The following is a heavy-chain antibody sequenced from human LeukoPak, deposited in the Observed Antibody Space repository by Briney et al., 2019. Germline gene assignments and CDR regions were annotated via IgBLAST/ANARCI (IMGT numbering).Heavy chain of an antibody. D-gene: IGHD1-26*01. CDR2: INPNSGGT. CDR3: ARERSYRLLNAFDI. V-gene: IGHV1-2*02. CDR1: GYTFTGYY. J-gene: IGHJ3*02. Sequence: ASVKVSCKASGYTFTGYYMHWVRQAPGQGLEWMGWINPNSGGTNYAQKFQGRVTMTRDTSISTAYMELSRLRSDDTAVYYCARERSYRLLNAFDIWGQGTMVTVSS.